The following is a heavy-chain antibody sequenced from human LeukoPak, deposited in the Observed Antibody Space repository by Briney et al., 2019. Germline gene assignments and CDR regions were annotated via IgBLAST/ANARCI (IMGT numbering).Heavy chain of an antibody. CDR3: ARDQDSSSRDAFDI. Sequence: ASVKVSCKASGYTFTNYGFSWVRQAPGQGLEWMGWISAYNGYTDYAQKFQFRVTMTTDTSTSTAYMELRSLRSDDTAVYYCARDQDSSSRDAFDIWGQGTMVTVSS. V-gene: IGHV1-18*01. J-gene: IGHJ3*02. CDR1: GYTFTNYG. D-gene: IGHD6-6*01. CDR2: ISAYNGYT.